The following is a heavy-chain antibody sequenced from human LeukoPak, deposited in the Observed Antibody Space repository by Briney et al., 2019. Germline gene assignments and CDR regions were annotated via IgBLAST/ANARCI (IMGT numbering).Heavy chain of an antibody. Sequence: GGSLRLSCAASGFTFSNYWMSWVRQAPGKGLEWVANIKQDGSEKYYVDSVKGRFTISRDNAKNSLYLQMNSLRVEDTAVYYCARVQGSSGPGIFEYSGQGTLVPVSS. CDR2: IKQDGSEK. V-gene: IGHV3-7*01. CDR1: GFTFSNYW. D-gene: IGHD6-19*01. J-gene: IGHJ4*02. CDR3: ARVQGSSGPGIFEY.